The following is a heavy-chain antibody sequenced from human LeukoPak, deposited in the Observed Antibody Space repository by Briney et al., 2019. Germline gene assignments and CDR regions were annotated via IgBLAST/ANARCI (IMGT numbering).Heavy chain of an antibody. CDR3: ARGFGSSWYYFDY. Sequence: GGSLRLSCAASGFTFISYSMNWVRQAPGKGLEWVSSISSSSSYIFYADSVKGRFTISRDNAKNSLYLQMDSLRAEDTAVYYCARGFGSSWYYFDYWGQGTLVTVSS. CDR1: GFTFISYS. J-gene: IGHJ4*02. CDR2: ISSSSSYI. D-gene: IGHD6-13*01. V-gene: IGHV3-21*01.